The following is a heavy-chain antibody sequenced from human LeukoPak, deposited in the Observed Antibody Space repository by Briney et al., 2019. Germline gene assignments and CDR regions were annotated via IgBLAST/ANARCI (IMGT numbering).Heavy chain of an antibody. CDR3: ARSNRPLRRYFDWPYYFDY. V-gene: IGHV3-53*01. D-gene: IGHD3-9*01. Sequence: GGSLRLSCAASGFTVSSNYMSWVRQAPGKGLEWVSVIYSSGSTYYADSVKGRFTISRDNSKNTLYLQMNSLRAEDTAVYYCARSNRPLRRYFDWPYYFDYWGQGTLVTVSS. J-gene: IGHJ4*02. CDR2: IYSSGST. CDR1: GFTVSSNY.